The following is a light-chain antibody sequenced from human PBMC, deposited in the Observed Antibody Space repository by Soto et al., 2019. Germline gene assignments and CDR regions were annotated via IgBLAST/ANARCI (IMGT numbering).Light chain of an antibody. CDR3: QQYASSPLT. CDR1: QSVSFSS. Sequence: EIVLTQSPGTLSLSPGERATLSCRASQSVSFSSLAGYQHKPGRAPRLLIYGKSSRATGIPDRFSGSGSGTDFTLIISKVEPEDFGVYFCQQYASSPLTFGGGTKVEIK. CDR2: GKS. V-gene: IGKV3-20*01. J-gene: IGKJ4*01.